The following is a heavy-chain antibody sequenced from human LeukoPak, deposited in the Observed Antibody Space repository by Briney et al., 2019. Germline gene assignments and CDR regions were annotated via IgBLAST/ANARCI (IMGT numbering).Heavy chain of an antibody. CDR3: AGDYDSSSYSATFDY. D-gene: IGHD3-22*01. Sequence: ASVKVSCKASGGTFSSYAISWVRQAPGQGLEWMGRIIPILGIANYAQKFQGRVTITADKSTSTAYMELSSLRSEDTAVYYCAGDYDSSSYSATFDYWGQGTLVTVSS. CDR2: IIPILGIA. CDR1: GGTFSSYA. J-gene: IGHJ4*02. V-gene: IGHV1-69*04.